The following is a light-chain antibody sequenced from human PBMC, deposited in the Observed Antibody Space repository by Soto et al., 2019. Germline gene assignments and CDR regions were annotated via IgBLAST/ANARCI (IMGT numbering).Light chain of an antibody. J-gene: IGKJ1*01. CDR2: GAS. CDR1: QSFTSTS. V-gene: IGKV3-20*01. Sequence: EIVLTQSPGTLSLSPGERATLSCRASQSFTSTSLAWYQQKPGQAPRLLISGASRRAAGIPDRFSGSGSGTDFTLTISXLESEDIAVYYCQQYDSSPRTFGQGTRWIS. CDR3: QQYDSSPRT.